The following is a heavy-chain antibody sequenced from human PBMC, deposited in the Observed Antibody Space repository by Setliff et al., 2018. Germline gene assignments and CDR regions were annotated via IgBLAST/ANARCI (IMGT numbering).Heavy chain of an antibody. D-gene: IGHD3-10*01. CDR2: VDHSGNA. V-gene: IGHV4-39*01. CDR3: ARHVGTRSRGYNYYYYFMGV. Sequence: SETLSLTCTVSGDSIRRSTYYWGWIRQSPGKGLDWIGTVDHSGNAFYNPSLKSRVTMSVDTSRNQFSLHLISVTAADTAVYYCARHVGTRSRGYNYYYYFMGVWGKGTTVTVSS. J-gene: IGHJ6*03. CDR1: GDSIRRSTYY.